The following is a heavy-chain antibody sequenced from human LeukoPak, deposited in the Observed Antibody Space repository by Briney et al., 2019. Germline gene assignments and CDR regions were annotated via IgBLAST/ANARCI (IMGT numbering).Heavy chain of an antibody. V-gene: IGHV3-23*01. CDR3: AKGQELDDGVFDS. J-gene: IGHJ4*02. Sequence: GGSLRLSCAASGFTFSTYSLDWVAQAPGKGLEWVSTIRGNGDTAYNADSVRGRFAISRDDSKNALVLQMNSLRLEDTAIYYCAKGQELDDGVFDSWGQGTRVTVSS. CDR1: GFTFSTYS. CDR2: IRGNGDTA. D-gene: IGHD1-1*01.